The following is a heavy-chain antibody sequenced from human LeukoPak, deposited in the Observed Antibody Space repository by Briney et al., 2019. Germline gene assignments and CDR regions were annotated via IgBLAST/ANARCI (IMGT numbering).Heavy chain of an antibody. V-gene: IGHV3-7*01. D-gene: IGHD6-13*01. CDR3: ARDRGIAAANTVGHFDY. CDR1: TFTFSNYW. CDR2: IKGDGSDI. Sequence: GGSLRLSCAASTFTFSNYWMTWVRQAPGKGLEWVANIKGDGSDIYYVDSVKGQFTISRDNAKNSLYLQMNSLRAEDTAVYYCARDRGIAAANTVGHFDYWGQGTLVTVSS. J-gene: IGHJ4*02.